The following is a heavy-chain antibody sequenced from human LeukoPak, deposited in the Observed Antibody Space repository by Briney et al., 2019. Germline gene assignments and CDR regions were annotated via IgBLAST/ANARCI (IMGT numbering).Heavy chain of an antibody. Sequence: GGSLRLSCAASGFTFDDHAMHWVRQAPGKGLEWVSGISWNSGSIGYADSVKGRFTISRDNAKNSLYLQMNSLRAEDTALYYCAKDHGFWSGYFDYWGQGTLVTVSS. J-gene: IGHJ4*02. CDR1: GFTFDDHA. V-gene: IGHV3-9*01. D-gene: IGHD3-3*01. CDR3: AKDHGFWSGYFDY. CDR2: ISWNSGSI.